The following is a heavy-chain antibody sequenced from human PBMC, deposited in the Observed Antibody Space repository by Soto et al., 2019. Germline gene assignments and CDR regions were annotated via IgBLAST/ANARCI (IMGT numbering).Heavy chain of an antibody. D-gene: IGHD3-22*01. CDR2: IYPGDSDT. J-gene: IGHJ3*02. CDR3: ARPPSYYYDSRPYAFDI. V-gene: IGHV5-51*01. CDR1: GYSFTSYW. Sequence: GGSLKISCKGSGYSFTSYWIGWVRQMPGKGLEWMGIIYPGDSDTRYSPSFQGQVTISADKSISTAYLQWSRLKASDTAMYYCARPPSYYYDSRPYAFDIWGQGTMVTVSS.